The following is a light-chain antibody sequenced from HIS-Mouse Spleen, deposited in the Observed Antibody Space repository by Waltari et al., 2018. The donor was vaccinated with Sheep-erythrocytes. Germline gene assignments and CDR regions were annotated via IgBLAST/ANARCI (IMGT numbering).Light chain of an antibody. Sequence: QSALTQPASVSGSPGQSITISCTGTSSDVGGYNYVSWYQQHPGKAPKLMIYEVSNRPSGVSNRVSGSKSGNTASLTISGLQAEDEAYYYCSSYTSSSTQVFGGGTKLTVL. CDR3: SSYTSSSTQV. J-gene: IGLJ2*01. CDR1: SSDVGGYNY. V-gene: IGLV2-14*01. CDR2: EVS.